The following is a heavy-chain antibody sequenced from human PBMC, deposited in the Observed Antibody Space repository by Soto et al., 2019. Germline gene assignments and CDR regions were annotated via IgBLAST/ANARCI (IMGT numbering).Heavy chain of an antibody. CDR2: IYYSGST. CDR3: ARRIAAADFDY. Sequence: ASETLSLTCTVSGGSISSGDYYWSWIRQPPGKGLEWIGYIYYSGSTYYNPSLKSRVTISVDTSKNQFSLKLSSVTAADTAVYYCARRIAAADFDYRGQGTLVTLSS. V-gene: IGHV4-30-4*01. D-gene: IGHD6-13*01. J-gene: IGHJ4*02. CDR1: GGSISSGDYY.